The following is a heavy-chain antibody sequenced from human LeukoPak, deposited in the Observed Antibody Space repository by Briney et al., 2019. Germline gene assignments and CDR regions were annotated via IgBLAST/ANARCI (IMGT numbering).Heavy chain of an antibody. CDR1: GFTFSTSA. J-gene: IGHJ4*02. V-gene: IGHV3-23*01. CDR3: VKDRCDRFTCPEV. CDR2: ISGSGDTT. D-gene: IGHD3-16*02. Sequence: PWGSLRLSCAASGFTFSTSAIEWVPPAPREGLELVSAISGSGDTTYYSDSVKGRFSISRDNSKNTLHLQMTSLRVEDTALYYCVKDRCDRFTCPEVWGQGTLVTVSS.